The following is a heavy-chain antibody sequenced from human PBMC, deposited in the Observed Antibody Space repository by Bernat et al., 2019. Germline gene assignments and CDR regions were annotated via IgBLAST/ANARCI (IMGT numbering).Heavy chain of an antibody. CDR3: TRDHNYYDFWSGYFDY. V-gene: IGHV3-49*03. D-gene: IGHD3-3*01. J-gene: IGHJ4*02. CDR1: GFTFGDYA. Sequence: EVQLVESGGGLVQPGRSLRLSCTASGFTFGDYAMSWFRQAPGKGLDWVGLIRSKAYGGTTEYAASVKGRFTISRDDSKSIAYLQMNSLKTEDTAVYYCTRDHNYYDFWSGYFDYWGQGTLVTVSS. CDR2: IRSKAYGGTT.